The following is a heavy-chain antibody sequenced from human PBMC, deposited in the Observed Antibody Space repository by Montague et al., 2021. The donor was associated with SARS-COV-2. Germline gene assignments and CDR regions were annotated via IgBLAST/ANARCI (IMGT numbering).Heavy chain of an antibody. J-gene: IGHJ4*02. CDR1: GGSISSSSYY. Sequence: SETLSLTCTVSGGSISSSSYYWGWIRQPPGKGLEWIGSIYYSGSTYYNPSLKSRVTISVDTSKNQFSLKLSSATAADTAVYYCARKASRGITIFGVVTASCYFDYWGQGTLVAVSS. D-gene: IGHD3-3*01. CDR2: IYYSGST. CDR3: ARKASRGITIFGVVTASCYFDY. V-gene: IGHV4-39*01.